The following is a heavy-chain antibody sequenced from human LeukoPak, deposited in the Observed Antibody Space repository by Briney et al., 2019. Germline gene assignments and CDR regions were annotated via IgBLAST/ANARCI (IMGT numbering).Heavy chain of an antibody. CDR2: INQDGSEK. CDR3: ARSFPLLDY. V-gene: IGHV3-7*04. J-gene: IGHJ4*02. Sequence: PGGTLRVSCAASGFTFNNYWMTWVRQAPGKGLEWVANINQDGSEKYYVDSVKGRFSISRDNAKKSLYLQMNSLRAEDTAEYYCARSFPLLDYWGQGTLLTVFS. CDR1: GFTFNNYW.